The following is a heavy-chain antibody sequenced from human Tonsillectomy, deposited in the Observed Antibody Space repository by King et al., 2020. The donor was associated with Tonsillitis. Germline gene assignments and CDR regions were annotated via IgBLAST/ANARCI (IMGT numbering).Heavy chain of an antibody. Sequence: VQLVESGGGVVQPEGSLRLSCAASGFTFKSYGMHWVRQAPGKGLEWVAFIGYNGNDKKYADSVRGRFTISRDNSKNTVYLQMNSLRPGDTALYFCAKDIVLAGISVTGSDWFDPWGQGTQVTVSS. CDR3: AKDIVLAGISVTGSDWFDP. D-gene: IGHD6-19*01. CDR2: IGYNGNDK. J-gene: IGHJ5*02. CDR1: GFTFKSYG. V-gene: IGHV3-30*02.